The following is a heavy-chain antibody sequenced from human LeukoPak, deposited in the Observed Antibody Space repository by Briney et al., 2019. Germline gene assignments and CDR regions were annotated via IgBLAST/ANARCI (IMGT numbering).Heavy chain of an antibody. V-gene: IGHV4-30-2*01. CDR1: GGSISSGGYY. CDR2: IYHSGST. J-gene: IGHJ4*02. D-gene: IGHD3-22*01. CDR3: ARRGTDSSGYPY. Sequence: SQTLSLTCTVSGGSISSGGYYWSWIRQPPGKGLEWIGYIYHSGSTYYNPSLKSRVTISVDRSKNQFSLKLSSVTAADTAVYYCARRGTDSSGYPYWGQGTLVTVSS.